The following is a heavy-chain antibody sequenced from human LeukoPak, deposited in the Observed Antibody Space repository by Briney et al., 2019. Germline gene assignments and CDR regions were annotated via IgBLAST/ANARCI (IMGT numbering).Heavy chain of an antibody. Sequence: GASVKVSCKVSGYTFSRYAMNWVRQAPGQGIEWIGWISAYNGNTNYAQKLQGRVTMTTDTSTSTAYMELRSLRSDDTAFYYCARGGGYCSSTSCYTGIIRGWFDPWGQGTLVTVSS. CDR3: ARGGGYCSSTSCYTGIIRGWFDP. CDR2: ISAYNGNT. V-gene: IGHV1-18*01. D-gene: IGHD2-2*02. J-gene: IGHJ5*02. CDR1: GYTFSRYA.